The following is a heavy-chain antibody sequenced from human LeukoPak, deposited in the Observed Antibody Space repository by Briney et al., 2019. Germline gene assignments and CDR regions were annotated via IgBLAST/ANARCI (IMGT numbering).Heavy chain of an antibody. Sequence: ASVKVSCKASGYTFTSYGISWVRQAPGQGLEWMGWISAYNGNTNYAQKLQGRVTMTTDTSTSTAYMELRSLRSDDTAVYYCARDTRGSSWYGGYFDYWGQGTLVTVSS. V-gene: IGHV1-18*01. CDR1: GYTFTSYG. CDR2: ISAYNGNT. CDR3: ARDTRGSSWYGGYFDY. J-gene: IGHJ4*02. D-gene: IGHD6-13*01.